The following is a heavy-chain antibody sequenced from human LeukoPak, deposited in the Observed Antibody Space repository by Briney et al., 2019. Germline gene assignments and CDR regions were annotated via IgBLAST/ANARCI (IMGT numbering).Heavy chain of an antibody. Sequence: PGGSLRLSCAAPGFTFSSYSMNWVRQAPGKGLEWVSSISSSSSYIYYADSVKGRFTISRDNAKNSLYLQMNSLRAEDTAVYYCARDTSMTTVTRSWYYYYYYGMDVWGKGTTVTVSS. D-gene: IGHD4-17*01. CDR3: ARDTSMTTVTRSWYYYYYYGMDV. J-gene: IGHJ6*04. V-gene: IGHV3-21*01. CDR2: ISSSSSYI. CDR1: GFTFSSYS.